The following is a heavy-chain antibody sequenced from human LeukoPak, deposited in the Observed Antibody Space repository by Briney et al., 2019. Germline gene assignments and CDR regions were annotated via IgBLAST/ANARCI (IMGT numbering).Heavy chain of an antibody. J-gene: IGHJ6*02. CDR3: ARSVRTTYGMDV. CDR2: IYSGGST. V-gene: IGHV3-53*01. CDR1: GFTVSSNY. D-gene: IGHD1-7*01. Sequence: GRSLRVSCATSGFTVSSNYMSWVRQAPGKGLQWVSVIYSGGSTYYADSVKGRFTISRDNSKNTLYLQMKSLRAEDTAVYYCARSVRTTYGMDVWGQGTTVTVSS.